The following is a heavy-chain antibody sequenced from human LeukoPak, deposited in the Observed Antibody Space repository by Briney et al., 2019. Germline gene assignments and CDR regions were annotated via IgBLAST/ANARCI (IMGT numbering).Heavy chain of an antibody. J-gene: IGHJ4*02. D-gene: IGHD4-17*01. CDR2: INSDGSST. CDR3: ARDPSGDYGDYFDY. V-gene: IGHV3-74*01. CDR1: GFTFSSYW. Sequence: GGSLRLSCAASGFTFSSYWMHWVRRGPGKGLVWVSRINSDGSSTTYADSVKGRFTISRDNAKNTLYLQMNSLRAEDTAVYYCARDPSGDYGDYFDYWGQGTLVAVSS.